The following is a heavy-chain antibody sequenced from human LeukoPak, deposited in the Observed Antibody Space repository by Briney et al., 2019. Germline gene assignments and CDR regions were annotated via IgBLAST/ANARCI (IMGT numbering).Heavy chain of an antibody. V-gene: IGHV1-69*04. CDR1: RGTFSNSA. CDR3: ARGYSGLHFDS. CDR2: IAPVLETT. D-gene: IGHD1-26*01. J-gene: IGHJ4*02. Sequence: SVTVSCKASRGTFSNSAISWVRQAPGQGLEWMGRIAPVLETTNYAQKFQGRLTFTADISTSTAYMELSGLRSEDTAIYFCARGYSGLHFDSWGQGSLVTVSS.